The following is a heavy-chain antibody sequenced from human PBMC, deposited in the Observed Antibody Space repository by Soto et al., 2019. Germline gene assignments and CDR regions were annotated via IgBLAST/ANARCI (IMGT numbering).Heavy chain of an antibody. CDR3: AKDRYFYDSSGSYYVEYYFDY. V-gene: IGHV3-48*01. Sequence: GGSLRLSCAASGFTFSSYSMNWVRQAPGKGLEWVSYISSSTGTIYYADSVKGRFTISRDNAKNLLYLQMNSLRAEDTAVYYCAKDRYFYDSSGSYYVEYYFDYWGQGALVTISS. J-gene: IGHJ4*02. D-gene: IGHD3-22*01. CDR2: ISSSTGTI. CDR1: GFTFSSYS.